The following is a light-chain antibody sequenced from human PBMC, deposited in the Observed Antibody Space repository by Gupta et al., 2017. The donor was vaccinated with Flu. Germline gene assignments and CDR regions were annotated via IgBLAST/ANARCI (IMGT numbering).Light chain of an antibody. J-gene: IGLJ1*01. V-gene: IGLV4-60*03. CDR1: SGHSTNI. CDR3: ENWDSYAHDV. CDR2: VERSGFY. Sequence: QPVLTQSPSASASLGSSIKLTCTLSSGHSTNIIAWHQQQPGKAPRYLMKVERSGFYNRGSGVPDRVAGSSSGDDRYLNISNIQSEDEADDYCENWDSYAHDVFGSATKVTVL.